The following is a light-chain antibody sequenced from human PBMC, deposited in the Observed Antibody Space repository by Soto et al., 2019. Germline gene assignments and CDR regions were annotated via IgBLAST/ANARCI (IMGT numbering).Light chain of an antibody. V-gene: IGKV1-33*01. Sequence: DIQMTQSPSSLSASVGDRVTLTCQASQNINNYLNCYQQKPGRAPKLLIYDASNWEAGVPSRFRGSGSGTDFTFTISRLQPEDIATYYCQQYENLPTFGQGTQLEIK. CDR3: QQYENLPT. CDR1: QNINNY. J-gene: IGKJ5*01. CDR2: DAS.